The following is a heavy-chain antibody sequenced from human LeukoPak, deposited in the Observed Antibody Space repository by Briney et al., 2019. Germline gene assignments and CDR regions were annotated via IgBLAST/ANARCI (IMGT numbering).Heavy chain of an antibody. D-gene: IGHD3-16*01. CDR1: GGSINSYY. Sequence: SETVSLTCTVSGGSINSYYWNWLRQPPGKTLEWIGYVSSSGSTNYSPFFKSRLTISLDTSKNQFSLNLRSVTAADTAVYYCARTLKDAYLNAFGYWGQGTLAADSS. CDR3: ARTLKDAYLNAFGY. CDR2: VSSSGST. V-gene: IGHV4-59*01. J-gene: IGHJ4*02.